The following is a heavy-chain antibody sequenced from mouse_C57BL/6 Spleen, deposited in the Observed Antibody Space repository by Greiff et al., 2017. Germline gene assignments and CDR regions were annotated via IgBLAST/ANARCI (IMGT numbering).Heavy chain of an antibody. D-gene: IGHD1-1*01. CDR1: GFTFSSYA. Sequence: EVQVVESGGGLVKPGGSLKLSCAASGFTFSSYAMSWVRQTPEKRLEWVATISDGGSYTYYPDNVKGRFTISRDNAKNNLYLQMSHLKSEDTAMYYCARYYYGSSYVCLDYWGQGTTLTVSS. J-gene: IGHJ2*01. CDR2: ISDGGSYT. V-gene: IGHV5-4*01. CDR3: ARYYYGSSYVCLDY.